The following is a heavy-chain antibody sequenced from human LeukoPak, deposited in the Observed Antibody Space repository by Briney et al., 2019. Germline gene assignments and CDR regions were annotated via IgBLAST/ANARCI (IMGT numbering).Heavy chain of an antibody. Sequence: SGGSLRLSCAASGFTVSSNYMSWVRQAPGKGLEWVSVIDSGGSTYYADSVKGRFTISRDNSKNTLYLQMNSLRAEDTAVYYCAMSSTAMVMFAYWGQGTMVTVSS. CDR1: GFTVSSNY. CDR3: AMSSTAMVMFAY. CDR2: IDSGGST. J-gene: IGHJ4*02. D-gene: IGHD5-18*01. V-gene: IGHV3-66*01.